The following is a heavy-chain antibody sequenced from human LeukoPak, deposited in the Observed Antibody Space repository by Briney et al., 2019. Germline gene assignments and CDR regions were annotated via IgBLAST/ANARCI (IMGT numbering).Heavy chain of an antibody. CDR3: AGEMATITGNLDY. V-gene: IGHV3-48*03. J-gene: IGHJ4*02. CDR1: GFTFSSYE. CDR2: ISSSGSTI. Sequence: GGSLRLSCAASGFTFSSYEMNWVRQAPGKGLEWVSYISSSGSTIYYADSVKGRFTISRDNAKNSLYLQMNSLRAEDTAVYYCAGEMATITGNLDYWGQGTLVTVSS. D-gene: IGHD5-24*01.